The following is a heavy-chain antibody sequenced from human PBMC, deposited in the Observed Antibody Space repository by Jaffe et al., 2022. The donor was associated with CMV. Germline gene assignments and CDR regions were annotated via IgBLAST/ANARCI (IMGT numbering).Heavy chain of an antibody. D-gene: IGHD3-10*01. V-gene: IGHV3-48*03. J-gene: IGHJ4*02. CDR1: GFTFSSYE. CDR2: ISSSGSTI. CDR3: ARVGTYYYGSGSYWDY. Sequence: EVQLVESGGGLVQPGGSLRLSCAASGFTFSSYEMNWVRQAPGKGLEWVSYISSSGSTIYYADSVKGRFTISRDNAKNSLYLQMNSLRAEDTAVYYCARVGTYYYGSGSYWDYWGQGTLVTVSS.